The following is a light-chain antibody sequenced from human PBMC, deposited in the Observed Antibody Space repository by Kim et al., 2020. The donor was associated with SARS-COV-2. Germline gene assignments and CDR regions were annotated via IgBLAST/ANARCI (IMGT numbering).Light chain of an antibody. Sequence: QSTLTQPASVSGSPGQSITISCTGTNSDIGNYDYVSWHQQHPGDAPKLVIYNVSKRPSRVSDRFSGSKSGNTASLTISGLQADDEADYYCNSYTSSGTFVFGTGTKVTVL. CDR3: NSYTSSGTFV. J-gene: IGLJ1*01. CDR2: NVS. V-gene: IGLV2-14*03. CDR1: NSDIGNYDY.